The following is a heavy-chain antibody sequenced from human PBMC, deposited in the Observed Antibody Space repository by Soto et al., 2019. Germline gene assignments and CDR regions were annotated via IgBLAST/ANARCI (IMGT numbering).Heavy chain of an antibody. V-gene: IGHV3-48*03. Sequence: HPGGSLRLSCEASGFSFSDYEMNWVRQFPGEGLEWVAYIARDGETTFYADSVEGRFVVSRDNAKNSLFLQMDRLTGDDTAVYFCVRDTPPAELDYWGQGSLVTVSS. CDR2: IARDGETT. CDR3: VRDTPPAELDY. D-gene: IGHD6-25*01. CDR1: GFSFSDYE. J-gene: IGHJ4*02.